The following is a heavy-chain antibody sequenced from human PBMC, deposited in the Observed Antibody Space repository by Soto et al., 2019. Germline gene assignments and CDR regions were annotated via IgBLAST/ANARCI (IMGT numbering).Heavy chain of an antibody. D-gene: IGHD7-27*01. V-gene: IGHV5-51*01. CDR3: ASYATGGPYYYYGMDX. J-gene: IGHJ6*02. CDR1: GYSFTSYW. Sequence: VEALKISWKGSGYSFTSYWIGWVRQMPGKGVELMGIIYPGDSDTRYRPSFQGQVTISADKSIITAYLQWSSLKASDTAMYYCASYATGGPYYYYGMDXWGQGTTVTVS. CDR2: IYPGDSDT.